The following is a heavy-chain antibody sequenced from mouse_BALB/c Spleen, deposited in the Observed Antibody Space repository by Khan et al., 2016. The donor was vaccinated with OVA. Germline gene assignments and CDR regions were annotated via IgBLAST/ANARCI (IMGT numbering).Heavy chain of an antibody. D-gene: IGHD2-12*01. V-gene: IGHV3-2*02. CDR2: ISSTGST. CDR3: ARSLYYSRGYALDF. CDR1: GYSITSEYA. J-gene: IGHJ4*01. Sequence: EVQLQESGPGLVKPSQSLSLTCTVTGYSITSEYAWNWIRQFPGNKLEWMGYISSTGSTSYNPSLKSRISITRDTSKNQFFLQLKSVTTEDTATYYCARSLYYSRGYALDFWGRGTSVTVSS.